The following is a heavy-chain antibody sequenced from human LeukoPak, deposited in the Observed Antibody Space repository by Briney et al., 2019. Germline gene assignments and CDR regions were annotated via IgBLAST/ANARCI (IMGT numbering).Heavy chain of an antibody. CDR3: AREGYSSSWYFDY. Sequence: ASVKVSCKASGGTFSSYAISWVRQAPGQGLEWMGGIIPIFGTANYAQKFQGRVTITADESTSTAYVELSSLRSEDTAVYYCAREGYSSSWYFDYWGQGTLVTVSS. CDR2: IIPIFGTA. V-gene: IGHV1-69*13. CDR1: GGTFSSYA. J-gene: IGHJ4*02. D-gene: IGHD6-13*01.